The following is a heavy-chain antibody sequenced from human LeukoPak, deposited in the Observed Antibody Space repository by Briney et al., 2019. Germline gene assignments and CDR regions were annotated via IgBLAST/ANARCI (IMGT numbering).Heavy chain of an antibody. V-gene: IGHV4-59*01. CDR3: ARFGVAGTAGVAFDI. D-gene: IGHD6-19*01. CDR2: IYYSGST. Sequence: SETLSLTCTVSGGSISSYYWSWIRQPPGKGLEWIGYIYYSGSTNYNPSLKSRVTISVDTSKNQFSLELSSVTAADTAVYYCARFGVAGTAGVAFDIWGQGTMVTVSS. J-gene: IGHJ3*02. CDR1: GGSISSYY.